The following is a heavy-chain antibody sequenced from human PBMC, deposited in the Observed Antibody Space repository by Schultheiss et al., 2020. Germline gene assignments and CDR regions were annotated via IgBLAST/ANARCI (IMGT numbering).Heavy chain of an antibody. Sequence: GGSLRLSCAASGFTFSSYGMHWVRQAPGKGLEWVAVIWYDGSNKYYADSVKGRFTISRDNAKNSLYLQMNSLRAEDTAVYYCARDSHWGSYRFHDYWGQGTLV. V-gene: IGHV3-33*01. CDR1: GFTFSSYG. J-gene: IGHJ4*02. CDR3: ARDSHWGSYRFHDY. CDR2: IWYDGSNK. D-gene: IGHD3-16*02.